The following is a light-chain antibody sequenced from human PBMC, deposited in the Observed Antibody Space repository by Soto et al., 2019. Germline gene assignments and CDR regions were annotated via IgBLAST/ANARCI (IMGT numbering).Light chain of an antibody. Sequence: QSALTQPASVSGSPGQSITISCTGTSSDVGAYDYVSWYQHHPGKAPKLMIYEVSNRPSGVSNRFSGSKSGNTASLTISGLQAEYEADYYCCSYTISSIWVFGGGTKLTV. CDR2: EVS. V-gene: IGLV2-14*01. CDR1: SSDVGAYDY. CDR3: CSYTISSIWV. J-gene: IGLJ3*02.